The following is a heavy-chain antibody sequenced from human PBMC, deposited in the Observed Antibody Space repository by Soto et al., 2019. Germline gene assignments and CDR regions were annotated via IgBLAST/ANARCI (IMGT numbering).Heavy chain of an antibody. CDR1: GFTFSSYA. CDR2: ISGSGGST. D-gene: IGHD6-19*01. J-gene: IGHJ6*02. V-gene: IGHV3-23*01. Sequence: PGGSLRLSCAASGFTFSSYAMSWVRQAPGKGLEWVSAISGSGGSTYYADSVKGRFTISRDNSKNTLYLQMNSLRAEDTAVYYCAKVYGWNYYYGMDVWGQGTTVTVSS. CDR3: AKVYGWNYYYGMDV.